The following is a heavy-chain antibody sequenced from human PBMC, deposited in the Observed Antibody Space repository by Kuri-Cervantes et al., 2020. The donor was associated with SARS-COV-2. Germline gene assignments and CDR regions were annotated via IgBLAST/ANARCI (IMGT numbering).Heavy chain of an antibody. CDR2: ISYDGSNK. CDR3: ARGSNYDFWSGLGYYMDV. CDR1: GFTFSSYA. V-gene: IGHV3-30-3*01. Sequence: GESLKISCAASGFTFSSYAMHWVRQAPGKGLEWVAVISYDGSNKYYADSVKGRFTISRDNSKNTLYLQMNSLRAEDTAVYYCARGSNYDFWSGLGYYMDVWGKGTTVTVSS. D-gene: IGHD3-3*01. J-gene: IGHJ6*03.